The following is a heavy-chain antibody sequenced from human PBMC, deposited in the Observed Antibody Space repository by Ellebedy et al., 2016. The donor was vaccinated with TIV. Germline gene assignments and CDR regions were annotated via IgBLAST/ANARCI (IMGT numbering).Heavy chain of an antibody. D-gene: IGHD3-22*01. J-gene: IGHJ4*02. CDR2: IFYSGGT. CDR3: ARVGGASSGHKSDY. Sequence: SETLSLTXTVSGGSVSSGNYYWSWIRQPPGKGLEWIGSIFYSGGTNYNPSLKSRVTISVDTSKNQFSLKLSSVTAADTAVYYCARVGGASSGHKSDYWGQGTLVTVSS. V-gene: IGHV4-61*01. CDR1: GGSVSSGNYY.